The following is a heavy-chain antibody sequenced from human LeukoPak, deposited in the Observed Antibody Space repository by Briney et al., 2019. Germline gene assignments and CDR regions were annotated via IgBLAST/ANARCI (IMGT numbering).Heavy chain of an antibody. V-gene: IGHV1-58*01. CDR3: AADPPYTSSSGY. CDR1: GFTFTSSA. Sequence: ASVKVSCRASGFTFTSSAVQWVRQARGQRLEWIGWIIVGSGNTKYAQNFQERVTITRDMSTITAYMELSSLRSEDTAVYYCAADPPYTSSSGYWGQGTLVTVSS. J-gene: IGHJ4*02. D-gene: IGHD6-6*01. CDR2: IIVGSGNT.